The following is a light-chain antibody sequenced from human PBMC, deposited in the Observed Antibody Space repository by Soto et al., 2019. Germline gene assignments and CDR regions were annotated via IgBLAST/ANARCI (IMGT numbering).Light chain of an antibody. J-gene: IGKJ2*01. CDR2: GAS. CDR1: QSVTSNY. Sequence: EIVLTQSPGILSLSPGERATLSCRASQSVTSNYLVWYQQKPGQAPRLLIYGASSRATGVPDRFSGGGSGTDFTLTIGSLEPEDFAVYYCQQRSNWPPGYTFGQGTKVDIK. CDR3: QQRSNWPPGYT. V-gene: IGKV3D-20*02.